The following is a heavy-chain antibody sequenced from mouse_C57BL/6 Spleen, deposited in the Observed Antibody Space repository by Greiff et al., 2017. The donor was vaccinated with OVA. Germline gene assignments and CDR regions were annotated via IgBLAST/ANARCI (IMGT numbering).Heavy chain of an antibody. CDR2: ISSGGSYT. CDR3: ASFGSGGWYFDV. J-gene: IGHJ1*03. V-gene: IGHV5-6*01. Sequence: EVMLVESGGDLVKPGGSLKLSCAASGFTFSSYGMSWVRQTPDKRLEWVATISSGGSYTYYPDSVKGRFTISRDNAKNTLYLQMSSLKSEDTAMYYCASFGSGGWYFDVWGTGTTLTVSS. CDR1: GFTFSSYG. D-gene: IGHD1-1*01.